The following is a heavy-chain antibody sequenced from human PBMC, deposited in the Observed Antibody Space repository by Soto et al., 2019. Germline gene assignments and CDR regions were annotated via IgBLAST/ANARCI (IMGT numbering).Heavy chain of an antibody. CDR3: ASQYCSSTICYNWGDY. CDR2: ISSSGSTI. CDR1: GFTFSDYY. V-gene: IGHV3-11*04. D-gene: IGHD2-2*01. J-gene: IGHJ4*02. Sequence: QVQLVESGGGLVKPGGSLRLSCAASGFTFSDYYMSWIRQAPGKGPEWVSYISSSGSTIYYADSVKGRFTISRDNAKNSLYLQMNSLRAEDTAVYYCASQYCSSTICYNWGDYWGRGTLVTVS.